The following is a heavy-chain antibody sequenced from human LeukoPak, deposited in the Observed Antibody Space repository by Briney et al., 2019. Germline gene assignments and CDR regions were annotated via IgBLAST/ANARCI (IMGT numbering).Heavy chain of an antibody. Sequence: SQTLSLTCTVSGGSISSGGYFWSWIRQPPGKGLEWIGYIYHSGSTSYNPSLKSRVTISIDTSKKQFSLKVSSVTAADTAVYYCARGAGWYNYWGQGTLVTVSS. V-gene: IGHV4-30-2*01. D-gene: IGHD6-19*01. J-gene: IGHJ4*02. CDR2: IYHSGST. CDR3: ARGAGWYNY. CDR1: GGSISSGGYF.